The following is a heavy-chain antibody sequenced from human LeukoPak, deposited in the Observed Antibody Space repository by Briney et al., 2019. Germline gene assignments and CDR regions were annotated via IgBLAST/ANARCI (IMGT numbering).Heavy chain of an antibody. CDR1: GGSISSYY. CDR3: ARVAAAGTFGAFDI. D-gene: IGHD6-13*01. V-gene: IGHV4-59*01. CDR2: IYYSGST. Sequence: SETLSLTCTVSGGSISSYYWSWIRQPPGKGLEWIGYIYYSGSTNYNPSLKSRVTISVDTSKNQFSLKLSSVTVADTAVYYCARVAAAGTFGAFDIWGQGTMVTVSS. J-gene: IGHJ3*02.